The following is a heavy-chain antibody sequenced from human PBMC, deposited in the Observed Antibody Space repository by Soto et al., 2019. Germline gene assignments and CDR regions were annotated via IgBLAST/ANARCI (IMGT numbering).Heavy chain of an antibody. V-gene: IGHV3-7*04. CDR1: GFTLSGYW. CDR3: ARGGGNFDQ. CDR2: VKQDGSDS. J-gene: IGHJ4*02. D-gene: IGHD3-16*01. Sequence: EVQLVESGGGLVQPGGSLRLTCAASGFTLSGYWMSWVRQAPGKGLEWVANVKQDGSDSRYVDSVKGRFTISRDNAKNSLYLQMNSLRAEDRAVYYCARGGGNFDQWGQGTLVTVSS.